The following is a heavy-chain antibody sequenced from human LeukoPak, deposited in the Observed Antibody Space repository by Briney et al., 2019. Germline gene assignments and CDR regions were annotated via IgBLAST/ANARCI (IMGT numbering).Heavy chain of an antibody. J-gene: IGHJ4*02. CDR3: ARERREQLLPPYTRSVTYFDY. Sequence: SETLSLTCTVSGGSISSSSYYWGWIRQPPGKGLEWIGSIYYSGSTYYNPSLKSRVTISVDTSKNQFSLKLSSVTAADTAVYYCARERREQLLPPYTRSVTYFDYWGQGTLVTVSS. CDR2: IYYSGST. CDR1: GGSISSSSYY. V-gene: IGHV4-39*07. D-gene: IGHD2-2*01.